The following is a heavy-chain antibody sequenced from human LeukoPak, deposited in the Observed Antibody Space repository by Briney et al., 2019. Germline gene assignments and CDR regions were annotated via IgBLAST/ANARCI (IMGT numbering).Heavy chain of an antibody. J-gene: IGHJ4*02. D-gene: IGHD3-10*01. CDR1: GFTFSSHA. CDR2: ISYDAGTK. Sequence: GGSLRLSCAASGFTFSSHAMHWVRQAPGKGLEWVTFISYDAGTKYYVDSVKGRFTISRDNSQNMLFLQMNSLRPEDTALYYCARDLSYYYASDYWGQGTLVSVSS. CDR3: ARDLSYYYASDY. V-gene: IGHV3-30-3*01.